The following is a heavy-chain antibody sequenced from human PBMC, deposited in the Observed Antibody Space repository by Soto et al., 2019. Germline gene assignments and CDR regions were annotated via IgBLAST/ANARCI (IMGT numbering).Heavy chain of an antibody. V-gene: IGHV2-5*02. D-gene: IGHD5-12*01. CDR3: AHIDPEIVTVGGHGGFDY. CDR1: GFSLTSGVG. J-gene: IGHJ4*02. CDR2: IYSDDDK. Sequence: QITLKESGPTLVRPPQTLTLTCTFSGFSLTSGVGVGWIRQPPGKALEWLALIYSDDDKRYSPSLKNRLTITKDTSKNQLVLTITNVGPVDTATYFCAHIDPEIVTVGGHGGFDYWGQGTLVTVSS.